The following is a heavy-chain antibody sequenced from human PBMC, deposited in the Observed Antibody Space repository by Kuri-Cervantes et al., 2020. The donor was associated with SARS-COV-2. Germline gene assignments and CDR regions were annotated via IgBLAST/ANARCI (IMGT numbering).Heavy chain of an antibody. CDR3: ARIRKQQLRVGFAFDI. CDR1: GGSISSSSYY. J-gene: IGHJ3*02. D-gene: IGHD6-13*01. CDR2: IYYSGST. V-gene: IGHV4-39*07. Sequence: ESLKISCTVSGGSISSSSYYWGWIRQPPGKGLEWIGSIYYSGSTYYNPSLKSRVTISVDTSKNQFSLKLSSVTAADTAVYYCARIRKQQLRVGFAFDIWGQGTMVTVSS.